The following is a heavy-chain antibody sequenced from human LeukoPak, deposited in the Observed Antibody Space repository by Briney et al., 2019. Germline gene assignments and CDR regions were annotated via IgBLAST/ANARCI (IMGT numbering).Heavy chain of an antibody. CDR3: ASGTLTTYYDILTGYYNDPNIGAFDI. J-gene: IGHJ3*02. CDR2: INSDGSST. V-gene: IGHV3-74*01. Sequence: PGGSLRLSCAASGFTFSSYWMHWVRQAPGKGLVWVSRINSDGSSTSYADSVKGRFTISRDNAKNTLYLQMNSLRAEDTAVYYCASGTLTTYYDILTGYYNDPNIGAFDIWGQGTMVTVSS. CDR1: GFTFSSYW. D-gene: IGHD3-9*01.